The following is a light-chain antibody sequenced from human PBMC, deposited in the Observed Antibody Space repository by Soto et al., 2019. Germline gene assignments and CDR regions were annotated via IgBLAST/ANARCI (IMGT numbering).Light chain of an antibody. V-gene: IGKV1-9*01. J-gene: IGKJ4*01. CDR2: AAS. CDR1: QGISQY. Sequence: NQLTQYPSSMSASVGDRDTITCRASQGISQYLASYQQKPGKTPKLLIYAASALQSGVPSRCSGSGSGKDFTLNISSLQPEDLETYYWKQFSSYLRTFGGGIKVDI. CDR3: KQFSSYLRT.